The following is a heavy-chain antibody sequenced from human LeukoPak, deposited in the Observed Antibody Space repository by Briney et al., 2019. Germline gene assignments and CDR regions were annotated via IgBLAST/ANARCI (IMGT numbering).Heavy chain of an antibody. V-gene: IGHV4-4*07. Sequence: SSETLSLICTVSGGSISSYHWIWIRQPAGKGLEWIGRINSNGDTVYNPSLKSRATMSLDMTNNQFSLKLSSVTAADTAVYYCARDRGLDGSDQLDSWGPGTLVTVSS. CDR1: GGSISSYH. J-gene: IGHJ5*01. CDR3: ARDRGLDGSDQLDS. D-gene: IGHD3-10*01. CDR2: INSNGDT.